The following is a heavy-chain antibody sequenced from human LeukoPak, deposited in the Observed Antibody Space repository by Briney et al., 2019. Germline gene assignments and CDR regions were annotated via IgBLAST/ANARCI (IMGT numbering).Heavy chain of an antibody. CDR3: AKDSEYYDILTGYYRGYYFDY. J-gene: IGHJ4*02. Sequence: WGSVRLSCAASGFTFSSYGMHWVRQAPGKGLEWVAVISYDGSNKYYADSVKGRFTISRDNSKNTLYLQMNSLRAEDTAVYYCAKDSEYYDILTGYYRGYYFDYWGLGSLVTVSS. CDR2: ISYDGSNK. D-gene: IGHD3-9*01. CDR1: GFTFSSYG. V-gene: IGHV3-30*18.